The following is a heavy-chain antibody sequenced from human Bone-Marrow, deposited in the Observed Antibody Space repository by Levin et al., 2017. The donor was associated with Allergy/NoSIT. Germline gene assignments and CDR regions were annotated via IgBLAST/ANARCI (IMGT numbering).Heavy chain of an antibody. CDR1: GFTFSNAW. CDR3: TTDRNCSSTWYAFDI. J-gene: IGHJ3*02. V-gene: IGHV3-15*01. Sequence: GGSLRLSCAASGFTFSNAWMSWVRQAPGKGLEWVGRIKSKTDGGTTDYAAPVKGRFTISRDDSKNTLYLQMNSLKTEDTAVYYCTTDRNCSSTWYAFDIWGQGTMVTVSS. D-gene: IGHD2-2*01. CDR2: IKSKTDGGTT.